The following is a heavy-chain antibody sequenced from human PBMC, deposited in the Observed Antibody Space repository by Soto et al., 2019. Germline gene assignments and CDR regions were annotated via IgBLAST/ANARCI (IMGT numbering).Heavy chain of an antibody. Sequence: WETLSLTCTVSGGSISSYYWSWIRQPPGKGLEWIGYIYYSGSTNYNPSLKSRVTISVDTSKNQFSLKLSSVTAADTAVYYCARQGVVRGVRGPYYYYYMDVWGKGTTVTVSS. J-gene: IGHJ6*03. CDR2: IYYSGST. D-gene: IGHD3-10*01. CDR1: GGSISSYY. V-gene: IGHV4-59*01. CDR3: ARQGVVRGVRGPYYYYYMDV.